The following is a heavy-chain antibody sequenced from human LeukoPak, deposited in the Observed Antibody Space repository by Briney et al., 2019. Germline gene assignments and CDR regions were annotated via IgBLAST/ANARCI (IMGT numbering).Heavy chain of an antibody. V-gene: IGHV3-48*01. Sequence: GGSLRLSCAASGFTFSSYSMNWVRQAPGKGLEWVSYISSSSSTKYYADSVKGRFTISRDNSKNTLYLQMNSLRAEDTAVYYCANRAFDYWGQGTLVTVSS. CDR1: GFTFSSYS. CDR3: ANRAFDY. J-gene: IGHJ4*02. CDR2: ISSSSSTK.